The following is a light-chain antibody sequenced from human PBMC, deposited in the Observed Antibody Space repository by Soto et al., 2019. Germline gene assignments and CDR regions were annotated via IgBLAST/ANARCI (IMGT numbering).Light chain of an antibody. J-gene: IGLJ3*02. V-gene: IGLV2-14*02. CDR1: SHNIGSYNL. Sequence: QSVLTQPASLSGSPGQSVTISCTGSSHNIGSYNLVSWYQHTPGKAPRLIIYEATKRPSGISDRFSASKSANTASLTISGLQAVDEADYYCSSFVTGGTLVFGGGTKLTVL. CDR3: SSFVTGGTLV. CDR2: EAT.